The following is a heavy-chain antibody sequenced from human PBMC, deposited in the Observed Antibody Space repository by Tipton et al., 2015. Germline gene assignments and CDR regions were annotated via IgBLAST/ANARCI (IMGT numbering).Heavy chain of an antibody. V-gene: IGHV4-59*01. Sequence: LRLSCAGSGFTFYNYAMNWVRQAPGKGLEWISYIYYSGSTNYNPSLKSRVTISVDTSKNQFSLKLSSVTAADTAVYYCARGVKRDSYGKGGWFDPWGQGNLVTVSS. CDR2: IYYSGST. CDR3: ARGVKRDSYGKGGWFDP. J-gene: IGHJ5*02. D-gene: IGHD5-18*01. CDR1: GFTFYNYA.